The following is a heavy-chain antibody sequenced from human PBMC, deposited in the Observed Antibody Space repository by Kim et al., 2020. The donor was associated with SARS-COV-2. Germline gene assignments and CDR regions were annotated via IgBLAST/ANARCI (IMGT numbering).Heavy chain of an antibody. CDR3: ARVSWTYSGYDFFLQAGMDV. CDR1: GGTFSSYT. CDR2: IIPILGIA. Sequence: SVKVSCKASGGTFSSYTISWVRQAPGQGLEWMGRIIPILGIANYAQKFQGRVTITADKSTSTAYMELSSLRSEDTAVYYCARVSWTYSGYDFFLQAGMDVWGQGTTVTVSS. J-gene: IGHJ6*02. V-gene: IGHV1-69*02. D-gene: IGHD5-12*01.